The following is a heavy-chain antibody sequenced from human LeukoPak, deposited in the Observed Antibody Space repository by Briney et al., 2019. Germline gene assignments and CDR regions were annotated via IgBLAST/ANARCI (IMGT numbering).Heavy chain of an antibody. CDR2: INHSGST. Sequence: SETLSLTCAVYGGSFSGYYWSWIRQPPGKGLEWIGEINHSGSTNYNPSLKSRVTISVDTSKNQFSLKLRSVTAADTAVYYCARPLEATVTVPFDYWGQGILVTVSS. J-gene: IGHJ4*02. D-gene: IGHD4-17*01. V-gene: IGHV4-34*01. CDR1: GGSFSGYY. CDR3: ARPLEATVTVPFDY.